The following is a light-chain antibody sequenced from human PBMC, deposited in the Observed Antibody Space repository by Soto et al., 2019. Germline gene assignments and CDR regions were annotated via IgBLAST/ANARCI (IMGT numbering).Light chain of an antibody. Sequence: QSVLTQPPSASGTPGQRVTISCSGSRSTIGSNPVQWYRQLPGTAPQLLIYRSYQRPSGVPDRFSGSKSGTSASLTISGLQSEDEADYHCATWDDRLYGPVFGGGTKVTVL. J-gene: IGLJ3*02. CDR2: RSY. V-gene: IGLV1-44*01. CDR3: ATWDDRLYGPV. CDR1: RSTIGSNP.